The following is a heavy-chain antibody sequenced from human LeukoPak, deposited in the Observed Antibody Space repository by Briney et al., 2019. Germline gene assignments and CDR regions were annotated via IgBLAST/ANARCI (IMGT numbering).Heavy chain of an antibody. CDR3: ARDRWDYDYRKYFFDY. CDR2: ISSSGSTM. J-gene: IGHJ4*02. CDR1: GFIFSDYY. D-gene: IGHD4-11*01. V-gene: IGHV3-11*04. Sequence: GGSLRLSCAASGFIFSDYYMSWIRQAPGKGLEWVSYISSSGSTMYYTDSVKGRFTISRDNAKDSLYLQMNSLRAEDTAVYFCARDRWDYDYRKYFFDYWGQGTLVTVSS.